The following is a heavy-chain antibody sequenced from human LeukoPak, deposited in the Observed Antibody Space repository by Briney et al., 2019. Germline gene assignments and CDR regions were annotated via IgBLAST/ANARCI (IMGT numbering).Heavy chain of an antibody. D-gene: IGHD3-10*01. CDR1: GGSISSYY. CDR2: IYYSGRT. CDR3: ARGECGSGSYYPFDY. Sequence: SETLSLTCTVSGGSISSYYWSWIRQPPGKGLEWIGYIYYSGRTNYNPSLKSRVTISVDTSKNQFSLKLSSVTAADTAVYYCARGECGSGSYYPFDYWGQGTLVTVSS. J-gene: IGHJ4*02. V-gene: IGHV4-59*01.